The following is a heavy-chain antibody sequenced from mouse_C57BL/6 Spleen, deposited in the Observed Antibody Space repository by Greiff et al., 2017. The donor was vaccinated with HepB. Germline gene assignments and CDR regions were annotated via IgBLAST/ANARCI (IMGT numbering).Heavy chain of an antibody. CDR2: ISDGGSYT. D-gene: IGHD2-3*01. CDR3: ARASDGPFAY. J-gene: IGHJ3*01. Sequence: DVQLVESGGGLVKPGGSLKLSCAASGFTFSSYAMSWVRQTPEKRLEWVATISDGGSYTYYPDNVKGRFTISRDNAKNNLYLQMSHLKSEDTAMYYWARASDGPFAYWGQGTLVTVSA. V-gene: IGHV5-4*01. CDR1: GFTFSSYA.